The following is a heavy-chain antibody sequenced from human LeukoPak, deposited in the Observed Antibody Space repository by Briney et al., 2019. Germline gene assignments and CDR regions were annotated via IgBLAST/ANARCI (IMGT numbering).Heavy chain of an antibody. CDR3: ARDAF. D-gene: IGHD3-3*02. CDR1: GYSFTSFY. J-gene: IGHJ4*02. CDR2: VNPSGGST. V-gene: IGHV1-46*01. Sequence: ASVKVSCKTFGYSFTSFYIHWVRQAPGQGLEWMGMVNPSGGSTISAQKFQDRVNMTTDTSTRTVYMEMTGLTSDDTGIYYCARDAFWGQGTRSPSPQ.